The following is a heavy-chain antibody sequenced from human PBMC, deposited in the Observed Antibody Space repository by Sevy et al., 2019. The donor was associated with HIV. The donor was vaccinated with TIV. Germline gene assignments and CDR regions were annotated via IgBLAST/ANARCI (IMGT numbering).Heavy chain of an antibody. J-gene: IGHJ3*01. CDR2: ISGRDTGT. CDR1: GFTFSNYA. D-gene: IGHD3-22*01. V-gene: IGHV3-23*01. CDR3: AKDALVVVGEALDV. Sequence: GGSLRLSCAVSGFTFSNYAMSWVRQAPGKGLEWVSAISGRDTGTFYAASVKGRFTISRDNSKNTLYLQMNSLRAADGALYYCAKDALVVVGEALDVWGRGTMVTVSS.